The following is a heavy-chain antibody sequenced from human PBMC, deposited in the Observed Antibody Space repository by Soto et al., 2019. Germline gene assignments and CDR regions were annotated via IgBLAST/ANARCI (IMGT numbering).Heavy chain of an antibody. D-gene: IGHD7-27*01. CDR1: GGSFSGYY. CDR3: ARGPSGDKVDS. CDR2: INHSGST. J-gene: IGHJ4*02. V-gene: IGHV4-34*01. Sequence: SETLSLTCAVYGGSFSGYYWTWIRQPPGTGLEWIGEINHSGSTNYNPSLESRVTMSVDTSKSQLSLTLSSVSAADTAVYYCARGPSGDKVDSWGQGTLVTVSS.